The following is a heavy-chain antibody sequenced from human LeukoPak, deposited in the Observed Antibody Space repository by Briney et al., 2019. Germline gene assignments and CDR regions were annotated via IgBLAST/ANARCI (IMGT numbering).Heavy chain of an antibody. CDR1: GYGFTSSW. CDR3: ARQPGAGWFDP. V-gene: IGHV5-51*01. D-gene: IGHD3-10*01. J-gene: IGHJ5*02. CDR2: INPGDSDT. Sequence: GESLKISCQASGYGFTSSWIGWARQMPGKGLEWMAIINPGDSDTRYSPSFQGQVTISADKSISTVYLQWGSLKASDTAMYYCARQPGAGWFDPWGQGTLVTVSS.